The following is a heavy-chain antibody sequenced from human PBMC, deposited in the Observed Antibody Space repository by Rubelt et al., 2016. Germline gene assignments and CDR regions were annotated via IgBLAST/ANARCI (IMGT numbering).Heavy chain of an antibody. V-gene: IGHV4-59*08. CDR1: GGSISSYY. CDR3: ARHSVSSPVGARTIPLDF. J-gene: IGHJ4*02. CDR2: IYYSGST. Sequence: QVQLQESGPGLVKPSETLSLTCTVSGGSISSYYWSWIRQPPEKGLEWIGYIYYSGSTNYNPSLRSRVTISVDTSKNQFSLKLSRVAAGDTAVYYWARHSVSSPVGARTIPLDFWGRGTLVTVSS. D-gene: IGHD1-26*01.